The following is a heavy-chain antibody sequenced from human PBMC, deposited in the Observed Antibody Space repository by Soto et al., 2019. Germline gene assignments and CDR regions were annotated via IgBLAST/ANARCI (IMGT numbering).Heavy chain of an antibody. CDR1: GFTFSSYS. J-gene: IGHJ6*02. D-gene: IGHD3-3*01. CDR2: ISSSSSYI. CDR3: ARDQHYDFWSGYLSWSSTTYGMDV. Sequence: EVQLVESGGGLVKPGGSLRLSCAASGFTFSSYSMNWVRQAPGKGLEWVSSISSSSSYIYYADSVKGRFTISRDNAKNSLYLQMNSLRAEDTAVYYCARDQHYDFWSGYLSWSSTTYGMDVWGQGTTVTVSS. V-gene: IGHV3-21*01.